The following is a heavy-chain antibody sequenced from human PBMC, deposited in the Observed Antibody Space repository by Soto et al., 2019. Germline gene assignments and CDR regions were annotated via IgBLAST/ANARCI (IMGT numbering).Heavy chain of an antibody. CDR1: GFTFSNYA. CDR2: ISSAVNT. D-gene: IGHD2-2*01. V-gene: IGHV3-23*01. CDR3: ARGGSYCASSSCFPAFDY. J-gene: IGHJ4*02. Sequence: GGSLRLSCAGSGFTFSNYAMSWVRQAPGKGLEWVSAISSAVNTYYADSVKGRFTISRDNSKNTLFLHLSGLTIEDTALYYCARGGSYCASSSCFPAFDYWGPGSLVTGSS.